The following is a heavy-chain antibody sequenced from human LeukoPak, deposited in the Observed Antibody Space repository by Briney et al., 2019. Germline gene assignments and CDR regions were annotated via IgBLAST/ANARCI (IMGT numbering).Heavy chain of an antibody. D-gene: IGHD6-19*01. CDR2: IYAGGRS. J-gene: IGHJ4*02. V-gene: IGHV4-4*07. CDR1: GGSISSSY. Sequence: SETLSLTCTVSGGSISSSYWSWIRQPAGKGLEWIGRIYAGGRSNYNPSLRSRVTISVDTSKNQFSLRLSSVTATDTGVYYCASDHSGWLGLGYWGQGTLVSVSS. CDR3: ASDHSGWLGLGY.